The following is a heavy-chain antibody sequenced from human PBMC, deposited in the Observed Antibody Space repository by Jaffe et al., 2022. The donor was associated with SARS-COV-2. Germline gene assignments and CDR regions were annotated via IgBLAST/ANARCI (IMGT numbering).Heavy chain of an antibody. CDR1: GFTFSSYA. D-gene: IGHD3-22*01. J-gene: IGHJ3*02. CDR3: AKDLKYYYDSSGDDAFDI. CDR2: ISGSGGST. V-gene: IGHV3-23*04. Sequence: EVQLVESGGGLVQPGGSLRLSCAASGFTFSSYAMSWVRQAPGKGLEWVSAISGSGGSTYYADSVKGRFTISRDNSKNTLYLQMNSLRAEDTAVYYCAKDLKYYYDSSGDDAFDIWGQGTMVTVSS.